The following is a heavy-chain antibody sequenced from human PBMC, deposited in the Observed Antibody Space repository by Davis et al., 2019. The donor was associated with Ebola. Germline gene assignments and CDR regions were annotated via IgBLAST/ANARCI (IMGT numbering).Heavy chain of an antibody. CDR1: GFPFCDYG. V-gene: IGHV3-21*04. CDR3: AKVPAVVGRLYCGGDCFYFDY. D-gene: IGHD2-21*02. Sequence: GESLKISCAVSGFPFCDYGLSWVRQAPGKGLEWVSSISSSSSYIYYADSVKGRFTISRDNAKNSLYLQMNSLRAEDTAVYYCAKVPAVVGRLYCGGDCFYFDYWGQGTLVTVSS. J-gene: IGHJ4*02. CDR2: ISSSSSYI.